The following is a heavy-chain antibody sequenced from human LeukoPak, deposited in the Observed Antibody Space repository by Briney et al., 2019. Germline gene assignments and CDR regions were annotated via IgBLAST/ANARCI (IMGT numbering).Heavy chain of an antibody. Sequence: PGGSLRLSCAASGFNFSSYGMHWVRQAPGKGLEWVAIIWYDGSTKYYADSVKGRFTISRDNSKNTLYLQMNSLRAEDTAVYYCAREIAVDALDIWGQGTMVTVSS. V-gene: IGHV3-33*08. CDR3: AREIAVDALDI. D-gene: IGHD6-19*01. CDR2: IWYDGSTK. J-gene: IGHJ3*02. CDR1: GFNFSSYG.